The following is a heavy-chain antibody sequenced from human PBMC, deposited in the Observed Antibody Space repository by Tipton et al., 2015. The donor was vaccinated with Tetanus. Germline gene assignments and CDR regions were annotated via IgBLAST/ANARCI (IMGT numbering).Heavy chain of an antibody. Sequence: QLVQSGAEVKKPGESLKISCKGSGYGFTSYWIGWVRQMPGKGLEWMRIIYPGDSDTRYSPSFQVQVTISADKSISTAYLQWSSLKASDTAMYYCARTDDFWSGSLDFDYWGQGTLVTVSS. CDR2: IYPGDSDT. CDR3: ARTDDFWSGSLDFDY. V-gene: IGHV5-51*01. J-gene: IGHJ4*02. D-gene: IGHD3-3*01. CDR1: GYGFTSYW.